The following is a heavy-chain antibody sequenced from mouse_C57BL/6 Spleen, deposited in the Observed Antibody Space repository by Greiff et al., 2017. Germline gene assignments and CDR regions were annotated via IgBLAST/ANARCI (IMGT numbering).Heavy chain of an antibody. J-gene: IGHJ1*03. CDR1: GFTFNTYA. Sequence: EVKLVESGGGLVQPKGSLKLSCAASGFTFNTYAMHWVRQAPGKGLEWVARIRSKSSNYATYYADSVKDRFTISRDDSQSMLYLQMNNLKTEDTAMDYCVREGGYDYGGYFDVWGTGTTVTVSS. V-gene: IGHV10-3*01. CDR2: IRSKSSNYAT. D-gene: IGHD2-4*01. CDR3: VREGGYDYGGYFDV.